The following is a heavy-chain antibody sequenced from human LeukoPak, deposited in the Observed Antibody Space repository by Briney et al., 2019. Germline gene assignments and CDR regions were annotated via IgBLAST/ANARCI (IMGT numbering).Heavy chain of an antibody. CDR3: AKDYSSGWYYFDY. CDR1: GFTFDDYA. CDR2: ISWNSGSI. J-gene: IGHJ4*02. D-gene: IGHD6-19*01. V-gene: IGHV3-9*01. Sequence: GRSRRLSCAASGFTFDDYAMHWVRQAPGKGLEWVSGISWNSGSIGYADSVKGRFTISRDNAKNSLYLQMNSLRAEDTALYYCAKDYSSGWYYFDYWGQGTLVTVSS.